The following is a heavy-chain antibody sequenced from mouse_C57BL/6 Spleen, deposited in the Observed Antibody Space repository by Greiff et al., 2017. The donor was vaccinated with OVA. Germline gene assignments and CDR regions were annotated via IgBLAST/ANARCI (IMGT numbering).Heavy chain of an antibody. CDR2: IDPEDGET. Sequence: VQLQQSGAELVKPGASVKLSCTASGFNIKDYYMHWVKQRTEQGLEWIGRIDPEDGETKYAPKFQGKATITADTSSNTAYLQLSSLTSKSTAVYYCAPYYYGSSSYFDYWGQGTTLTVSS. CDR3: APYYYGSSSYFDY. D-gene: IGHD1-1*01. CDR1: GFNIKDYY. J-gene: IGHJ2*01. V-gene: IGHV14-2*01.